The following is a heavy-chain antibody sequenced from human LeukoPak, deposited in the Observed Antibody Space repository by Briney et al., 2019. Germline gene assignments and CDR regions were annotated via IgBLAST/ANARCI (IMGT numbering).Heavy chain of an antibody. CDR2: ISGSGGST. V-gene: IGHV3-23*01. CDR3: AKAARYYYDSSGYYYYYYYYMDV. CDR1: GFTFSSYG. Sequence: PGGSLRLSCAASGFTFSSYGMSWVRQAPGKGLEWVSAISGSGGSTYYADSVKGRFTISRDNSKNTLYLQMNSLRAEDTAVYYCAKAARYYYDSSGYYYYYYYYMDVWGKGTTVTISS. D-gene: IGHD3-22*01. J-gene: IGHJ6*03.